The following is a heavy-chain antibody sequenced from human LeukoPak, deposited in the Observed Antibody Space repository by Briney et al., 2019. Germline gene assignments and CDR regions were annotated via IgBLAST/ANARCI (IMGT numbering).Heavy chain of an antibody. CDR3: ARGKWEHLGAFDI. CDR1: GYTFTGYY. CDR2: INPNSGGT. V-gene: IGHV1-2*04. D-gene: IGHD1-26*01. J-gene: IGHJ3*02. Sequence: VASVKVSCKASGYTFTGYYMHWVRQAPGQGLEWMGWINPNSGGTSYAQKFQGWVTMTRDTSISTAYMELSRLRSDDTAVYYCARGKWEHLGAFDIWGQGTMVTVSS.